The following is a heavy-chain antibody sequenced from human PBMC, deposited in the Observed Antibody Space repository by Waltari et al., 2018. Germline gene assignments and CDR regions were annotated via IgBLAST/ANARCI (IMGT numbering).Heavy chain of an antibody. CDR2: IIPIFGTS. J-gene: IGHJ3*02. CDR1: GGTFSSYA. Sequence: QVQLVQSGAEVKKSGSSVKVSCKASGGTFSSYAISWVRQAPGQGLEWMGGIIPIFGTSNYAQKFQGRVTITADESTSTAYMELSSLRSEDTAVYYCARLWRWRSGYYAFDIWGQGTMVTVSS. D-gene: IGHD3-22*01. V-gene: IGHV1-69*01. CDR3: ARLWRWRSGYYAFDI.